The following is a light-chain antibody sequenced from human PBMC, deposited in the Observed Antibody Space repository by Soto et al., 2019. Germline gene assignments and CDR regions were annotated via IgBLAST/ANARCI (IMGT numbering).Light chain of an antibody. J-gene: IGKJ1*01. V-gene: IGKV3-20*01. CDR1: QSVRSSY. CDR3: QQYGVSPRT. Sequence: EIVLTQSPDPLSLSPGERATLSCRSSQSVRSSYLAWYQQRPGQAPRLLIYGASSRATGIPDRFSGSWSGTDCSLTISRLEPEDVAVYYCQQYGVSPRTFGQGTKVDIK. CDR2: GAS.